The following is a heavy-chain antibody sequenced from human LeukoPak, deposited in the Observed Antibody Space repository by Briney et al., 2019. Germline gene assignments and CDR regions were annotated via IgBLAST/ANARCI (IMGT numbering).Heavy chain of an antibody. J-gene: IGHJ4*02. CDR3: AGTYDSSDYSFDY. V-gene: IGHV3-72*01. CDR1: GFTFGDHY. D-gene: IGHD3-22*01. CDR2: TSNKANNYTT. Sequence: GGSLRLSCAASGFTFGDHYMDWVRQAPGRGLEWVGRTSNKANNYTTEYAASVKGRFTISRDDSKNSLYLQMNSLKTEDTAVYYCAGTYDSSDYSFDYWGQGTLVTVSS.